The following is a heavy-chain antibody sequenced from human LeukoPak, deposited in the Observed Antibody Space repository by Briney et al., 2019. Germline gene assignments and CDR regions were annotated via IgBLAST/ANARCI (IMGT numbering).Heavy chain of an antibody. D-gene: IGHD3-22*01. CDR3: ARATGYYDSSGYYYEGWFDP. V-gene: IGHV4-39*07. Sequence: PSETLSLTCTVFGGSISSSSYYWGWIRQPPGKGLEWIGSIYYSGSTYYNPSLKSRVTISVDTSKNQFSLKLSSVTAADTAVYYCARATGYYDSSGYYYEGWFDPWGQGTLVTVSS. CDR2: IYYSGST. CDR1: GGSISSSSYY. J-gene: IGHJ5*02.